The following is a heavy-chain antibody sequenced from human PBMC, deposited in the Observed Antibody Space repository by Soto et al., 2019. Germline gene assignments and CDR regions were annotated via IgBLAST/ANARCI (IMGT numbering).Heavy chain of an antibody. CDR2: IHYRGTT. V-gene: IGHV4-30-4*01. CDR1: GASISSPTNF. D-gene: IGHD2-2*01. J-gene: IGHJ6*02. CDR3: ARARGXCTGPSCNIIYFYGLDA. Sequence: PSETLSLTCTVSGASISSPTNFWSWVRQAPGKGLEWIGFIHYRGTTFYNPSLKRPLTLSVDTSNNQLSLNLTSVTAADTAVYYCARARGXCTGPSCNIIYFYGLDAWGQGTTVTVSS.